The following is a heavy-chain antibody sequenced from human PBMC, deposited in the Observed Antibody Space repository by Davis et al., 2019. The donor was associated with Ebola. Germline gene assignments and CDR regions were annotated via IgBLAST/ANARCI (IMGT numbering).Heavy chain of an antibody. Sequence: GESLKISCAASGFIFRNYAMHWVRQAPGKGLEWVAVVSHSERERFYADSVKGRFTIPRDNSENTLYLQINSLTADDTSVYYCARTGFDEVLDYWGQGTPVTVSS. D-gene: IGHD3-3*01. CDR2: VSHSERER. CDR1: GFIFRNYA. J-gene: IGHJ4*02. CDR3: ARTGFDEVLDY. V-gene: IGHV3-30*04.